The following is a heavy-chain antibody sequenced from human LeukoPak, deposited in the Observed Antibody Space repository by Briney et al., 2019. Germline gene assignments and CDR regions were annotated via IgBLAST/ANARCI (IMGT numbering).Heavy chain of an antibody. CDR2: MSSSSNFI. Sequence: GGSLRLSCAASGFTFSNAWMSWVRQAPGKGLEWVSSMSSSSNFIYYADSLKGRFTISRDNAKNSLYLQMNSLRAEDTAVYYCARDLNWGFDYWGQGTLVTVSS. D-gene: IGHD7-27*01. CDR3: ARDLNWGFDY. J-gene: IGHJ4*02. CDR1: GFTFSNAW. V-gene: IGHV3-21*01.